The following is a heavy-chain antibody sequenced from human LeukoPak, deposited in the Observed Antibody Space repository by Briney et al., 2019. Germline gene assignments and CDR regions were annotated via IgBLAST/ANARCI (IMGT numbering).Heavy chain of an antibody. V-gene: IGHV3-23*01. Sequence: GGSLRLSCAVSGITLSNYGMSWVRQAPGKGLEWVAGISGSGGTTSYADSVKGRFTISRDNPQNTLYLQMNSLRAEDTAVYYCGKTTTGYSSGRNPAWPIDYWGQGTLVSVSS. CDR3: GKTTTGYSSGRNPAWPIDY. D-gene: IGHD2-15*01. CDR1: GITLSNYG. J-gene: IGHJ4*02. CDR2: ISGSGGTT.